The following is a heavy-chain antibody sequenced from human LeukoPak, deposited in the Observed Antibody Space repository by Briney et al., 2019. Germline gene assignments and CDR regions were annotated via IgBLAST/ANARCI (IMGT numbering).Heavy chain of an antibody. D-gene: IGHD2-15*01. J-gene: IGHJ2*01. V-gene: IGHV5-51*01. CDR2: IYPGDSDT. CDR3: ARGTRPGIWWYFDL. CDR1: GNSFTRDW. Sequence: PGESLKISCKDSGNSFTRDWIGWVRQTPGKGLEWMGIIYPGDSDTRYSPAFQGQVTISAGKSISTAYLQWSSLKASDTATYYCARGTRPGIWWYFDLWGRGTLVTVSS.